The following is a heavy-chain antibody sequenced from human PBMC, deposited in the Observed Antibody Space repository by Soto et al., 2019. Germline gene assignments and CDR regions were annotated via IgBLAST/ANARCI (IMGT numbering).Heavy chain of an antibody. D-gene: IGHD4-4*01. V-gene: IGHV4-59*02. Sequence: KTXXTLSLPCTVSGGSVSNKEWTWIRQPPGKGLEWIGSIYYTGSTTYHPSLTSRVAISLYTSMQQFSLMLNSVTAADTAVYYCARATVQRHFDSWGQGTLVTVSS. CDR2: IYYTGST. J-gene: IGHJ4*02. CDR1: GGSVSNKE. CDR3: ARATVQRHFDS.